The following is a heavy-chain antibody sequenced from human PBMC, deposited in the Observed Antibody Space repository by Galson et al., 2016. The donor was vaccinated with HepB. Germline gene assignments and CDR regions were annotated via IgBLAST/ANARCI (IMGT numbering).Heavy chain of an antibody. D-gene: IGHD3-3*01. V-gene: IGHV1-69*13. J-gene: IGHJ6*02. Sequence: SVKVSCKASGYSFFTYGINWVRQAPGQGLEWMGGIIPIFGTANYAQKFQGRVTITADESTSTAYMELSSLRSEDTAVYYCARGLGTIFGVVITDYYYYGMDVWGQGTTVTVSS. CDR2: IIPIFGTA. CDR3: ARGLGTIFGVVITDYYYYGMDV. CDR1: GYSFFTYG.